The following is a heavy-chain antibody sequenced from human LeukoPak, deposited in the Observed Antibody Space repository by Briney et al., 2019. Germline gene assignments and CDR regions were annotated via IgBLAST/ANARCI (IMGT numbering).Heavy chain of an antibody. D-gene: IGHD6-6*01. V-gene: IGHV3-7*04. J-gene: IGHJ4*02. CDR3: ARDLVNY. Sequence: GGALRLSSADSGVTFSIDWMSCGRAAPRKGLEWVATIKQDGSDKYYAESVKSRFTICRDNDKNSLYLQMSSLRAEDTAVYYCARDLVNYWGQGTLVTVSS. CDR1: GVTFSIDW. CDR2: IKQDGSDK.